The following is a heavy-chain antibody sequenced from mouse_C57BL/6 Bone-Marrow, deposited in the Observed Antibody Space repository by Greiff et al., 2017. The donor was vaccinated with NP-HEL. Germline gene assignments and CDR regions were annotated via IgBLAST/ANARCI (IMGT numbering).Heavy chain of an antibody. CDR3: ARYGWYFWFYFDY. CDR2: IYPRSGNT. D-gene: IGHD2-1*01. V-gene: IGHV1-81*01. CDR1: GYTFTSYG. J-gene: IGHJ2*01. Sequence: VKLQQSGAELARPGASVKLSCKASGYTFTSYGISWVKQRTGQGLEWIGEIYPRSGNTYYNEKFKGKATLTADKSSSTAYMELRSLTSEDSAVYFCARYGWYFWFYFDYWGQGTTLTVSS.